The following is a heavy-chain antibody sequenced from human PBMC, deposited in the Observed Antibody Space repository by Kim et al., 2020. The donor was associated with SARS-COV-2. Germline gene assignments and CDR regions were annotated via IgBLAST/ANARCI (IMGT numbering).Heavy chain of an antibody. CDR3: ARFVYGSGSYYNLPYNWFDP. V-gene: IGHV4-61*01. Sequence: SETLSLTCTVSGGSVSSGSYYWSWIRQPPGKGLEWIGYIYYSGSTNYNPSLKSRVTISVDTSKKQFSLKLISVTAADTAVYYCARFVYGSGSYYNLPYNWFDPWGQGTLVTVSS. D-gene: IGHD3-10*01. J-gene: IGHJ5*02. CDR1: GGSVSSGSYY. CDR2: IYYSGST.